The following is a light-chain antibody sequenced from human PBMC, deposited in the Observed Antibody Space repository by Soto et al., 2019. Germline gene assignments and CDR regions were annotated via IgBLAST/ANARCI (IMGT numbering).Light chain of an antibody. CDR2: WAS. V-gene: IGKV4-1*01. CDR3: QQYYSTPRT. Sequence: DIVMTQSPDSLAVSLGERATINCKSSQSVLYGSSNKNYLAWYQQKPGQPPRQLIYWASTRESGVPDRFSGSGSGTDFTLTINSLQAEDVAVYYCQQYYSTPRTFGQGTKVEIK. CDR1: QSVLYGSSNKNY. J-gene: IGKJ1*01.